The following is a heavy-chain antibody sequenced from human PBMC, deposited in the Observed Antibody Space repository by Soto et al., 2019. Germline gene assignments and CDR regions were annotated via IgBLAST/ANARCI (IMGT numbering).Heavy chain of an antibody. CDR1: EFPFGAFS. Sequence: GGSLRLSCAFSEFPFGAFSMNWVRQAPGKGLEWVAYISSSGSTIYYADSVKGRFTISRDNAKTSLYLQMDSLRAEDTAVYYCARSGDNYNRLDYWGQGTPVTLSS. V-gene: IGHV3-48*01. CDR3: ARSGDNYNRLDY. J-gene: IGHJ4*02. D-gene: IGHD1-1*01. CDR2: ISSSGSTI.